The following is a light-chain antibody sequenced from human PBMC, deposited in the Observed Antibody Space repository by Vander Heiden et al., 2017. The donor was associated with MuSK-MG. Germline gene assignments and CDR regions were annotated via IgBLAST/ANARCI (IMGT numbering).Light chain of an antibody. CDR3: QQRSSWPPYT. V-gene: IGKV3-11*01. CDR2: DAS. Sequence: EIVLTQSPATLSLSPGERATLSCRASQSVSNSLAWYQQKPGQAPRLLIYDASNRDTGIPARFSGSGYGKDFTLTITSREPEDFVVYYCQQRSSWPPYTFGQGTKMEIK. CDR1: QSVSNS. J-gene: IGKJ2*01.